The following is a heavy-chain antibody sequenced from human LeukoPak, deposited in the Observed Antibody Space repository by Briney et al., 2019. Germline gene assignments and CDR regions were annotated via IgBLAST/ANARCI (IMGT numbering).Heavy chain of an antibody. J-gene: IGHJ3*02. Sequence: PSETLSLTCTVSGGSISSSSYYWGWIRQPPGKGLEWIASIYYSGSTYYNPSLKSRVTISVATSKNQFSLTLSSVTAADTAVYYCARDDGGYCSGGSCPAFDIWGQGTMVTVSS. V-gene: IGHV4-39*07. CDR3: ARDDGGYCSGGSCPAFDI. CDR2: IYYSGST. D-gene: IGHD2-15*01. CDR1: GGSISSSSYY.